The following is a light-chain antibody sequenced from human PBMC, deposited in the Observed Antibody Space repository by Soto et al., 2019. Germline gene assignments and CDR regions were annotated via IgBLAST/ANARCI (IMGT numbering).Light chain of an antibody. CDR1: QSVSSY. V-gene: IGKV3-11*01. CDR2: EAS. Sequence: EIVLTQSPATLSLSPGARATLSCRASQSVSSYLAWYQQKPGQAPRLLIYEASNRATGIPARFSGSGSGTDFTLTISSLEPEDFAVYYCQQRSNWSYTFGQGTKLEIK. J-gene: IGKJ2*01. CDR3: QQRSNWSYT.